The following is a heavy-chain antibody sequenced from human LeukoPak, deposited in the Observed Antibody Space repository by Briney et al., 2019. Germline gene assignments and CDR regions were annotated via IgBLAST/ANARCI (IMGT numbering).Heavy chain of an antibody. CDR1: GFTFSSYA. CDR3: AKAYPYYDFWSGYYDY. CDR2: ISGSGGST. V-gene: IGHV3-23*01. D-gene: IGHD3-3*01. J-gene: IGHJ4*02. Sequence: GGSLRLSCAASGFTFSSYAMGWVRQAPGKGLEWVSAISGSGGSTYYADSVKGRFTISRDNSKNTLYLQMNSLRAEDTAVYYCAKAYPYYDFWSGYYDYWGQGTLVTVSS.